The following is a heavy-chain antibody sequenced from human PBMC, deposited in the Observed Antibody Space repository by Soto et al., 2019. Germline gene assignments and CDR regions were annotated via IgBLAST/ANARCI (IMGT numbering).Heavy chain of an antibody. CDR1: GGSISSYY. CDR3: ARDQVPDALLGRFDP. CDR2: IYYSGST. J-gene: IGHJ5*02. D-gene: IGHD2-2*01. V-gene: IGHV4-59*01. Sequence: PSETLSLTCTVSGGSISSYYWSWIRQPPGKGLEWIGYIYYSGSTNYNPSLKSRVTISVDTSKNQFSLKLSSVTAADTAVYYCARDQVPDALLGRFDPWGQGTLVTVSS.